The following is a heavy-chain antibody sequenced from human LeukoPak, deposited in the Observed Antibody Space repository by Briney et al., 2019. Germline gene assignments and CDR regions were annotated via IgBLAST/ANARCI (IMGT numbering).Heavy chain of an antibody. D-gene: IGHD3-3*01. Sequence: GGSLRLSCAASGFTFSSYAMSWVRQAPGKGLEWVSAISGSGGSTYYADSVKGRFTISRDNSKNTLYLQMNSLRAEDTAVYYCAKPPPYYDFWSGYSLDAFDIWGQGTMVTVSS. V-gene: IGHV3-23*01. CDR3: AKPPPYYDFWSGYSLDAFDI. CDR2: ISGSGGST. J-gene: IGHJ3*02. CDR1: GFTFSSYA.